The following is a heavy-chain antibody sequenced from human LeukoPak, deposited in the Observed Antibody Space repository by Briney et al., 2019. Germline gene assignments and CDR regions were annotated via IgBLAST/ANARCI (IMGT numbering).Heavy chain of an antibody. J-gene: IGHJ4*02. V-gene: IGHV3-23*01. CDR1: GFIFRSYA. Sequence: GGSLRLSCVGSGFIFRSYAVTWVRQAPGKGLEWGSSITANGDRTYYDDSVKGRFTISRDNSKKTLFLQMSSLRAEDTAVYYCATFGVIVRNNYLDYWGQGALVIVSS. CDR3: ATFGVIVRNNYLDY. D-gene: IGHD3-3*01. CDR2: ITANGDRT.